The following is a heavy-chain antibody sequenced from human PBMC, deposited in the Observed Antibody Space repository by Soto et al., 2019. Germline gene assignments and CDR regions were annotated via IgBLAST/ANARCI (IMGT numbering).Heavy chain of an antibody. Sequence: SETLSLTCTVSGGSIKNYYWSWIRQPAGKGLEWIGRIYSTGSTNYNASLKSRVTMSVDTSNNQFSLRLRSVTAADTAVYYCARDEYYDSNNWFDTWGQGTPVTVSS. J-gene: IGHJ5*02. V-gene: IGHV4-4*07. CDR2: IYSTGST. D-gene: IGHD3-22*01. CDR3: ARDEYYDSNNWFDT. CDR1: GGSIKNYY.